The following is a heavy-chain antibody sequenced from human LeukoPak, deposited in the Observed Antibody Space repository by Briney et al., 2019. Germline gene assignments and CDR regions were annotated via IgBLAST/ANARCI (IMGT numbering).Heavy chain of an antibody. CDR1: GYTFTDYY. D-gene: IGHD6-13*01. CDR3: ARSTITTTAAGHFDL. Sequence: EASVKVSCKSSGYTFTDYYVHWVRQAPGQGLEWMGRINPNSGDTNYAQNFQGRVTMSRDTSISTAYLELNSLIFDDTAVFYCARSTITTTAAGHFDLWGRGTLVTVSS. CDR2: INPNSGDT. V-gene: IGHV1-2*06. J-gene: IGHJ2*01.